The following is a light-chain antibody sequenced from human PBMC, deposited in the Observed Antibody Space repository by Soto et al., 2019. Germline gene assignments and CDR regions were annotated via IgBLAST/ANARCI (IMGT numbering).Light chain of an antibody. CDR3: LQYGTSPYT. CDR1: QSVSSSY. CDR2: VAS. Sequence: EIVLTQSPGTLSLSPGERATLSCRASQSVSSSYLAWYQQKPGQAPRLLIFVASSRATGIPDRFSGSGSGTDFTLTISRLEPEDFAVYYCLQYGTSPYTFGQGTRLEIK. J-gene: IGKJ2*01. V-gene: IGKV3-20*01.